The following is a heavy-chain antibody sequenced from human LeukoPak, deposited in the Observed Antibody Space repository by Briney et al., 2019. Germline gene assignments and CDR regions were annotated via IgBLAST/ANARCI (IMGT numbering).Heavy chain of an antibody. D-gene: IGHD3-22*01. Sequence: SETLSLTCTVSGGSISSSSYYWGWIRQPPGKGLEWIGSFYYSGSTYYNPSLKSRVAISVDTSKNQFSLKLSSVTAADTAVYYCARGNYNSSGYYSYNWFDPWGQGTLLTVSS. CDR2: FYYSGST. J-gene: IGHJ5*02. CDR1: GGSISSSSYY. CDR3: ARGNYNSSGYYSYNWFDP. V-gene: IGHV4-39*07.